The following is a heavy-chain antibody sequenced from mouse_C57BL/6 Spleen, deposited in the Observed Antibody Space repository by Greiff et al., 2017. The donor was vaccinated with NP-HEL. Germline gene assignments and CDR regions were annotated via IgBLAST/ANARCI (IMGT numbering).Heavy chain of an antibody. D-gene: IGHD1-1*01. J-gene: IGHJ1*03. CDR3: ASDYYGSRDWYFDV. Sequence: QVQLQQSGAELVKPGASVKLSCKASGYTFTSYWMHWVKQRPGQGLEWIGMIHPNSGSTNYNEKFKSKATLTVDKSSSTAYMQLSSLTSEDSAVYYCASDYYGSRDWYFDVWGTGTTVTVSS. CDR2: IHPNSGST. V-gene: IGHV1-64*01. CDR1: GYTFTSYW.